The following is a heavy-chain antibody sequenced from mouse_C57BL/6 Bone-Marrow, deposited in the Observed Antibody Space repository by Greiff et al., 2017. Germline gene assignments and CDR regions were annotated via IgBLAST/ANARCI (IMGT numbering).Heavy chain of an antibody. Sequence: EVQLVESGGGLVQPGGSLKLSCAASGFTFSDYGMAWVRQAPRKGPEWVAFISNLAYSIYYADTVTGRFTISRENAKNTLYLEMSSLRSEDTAMYYCAREDGYSPYAMDYWGQGTSVTVSS. D-gene: IGHD2-3*01. J-gene: IGHJ4*01. CDR2: ISNLAYSI. CDR1: GFTFSDYG. CDR3: AREDGYSPYAMDY. V-gene: IGHV5-15*01.